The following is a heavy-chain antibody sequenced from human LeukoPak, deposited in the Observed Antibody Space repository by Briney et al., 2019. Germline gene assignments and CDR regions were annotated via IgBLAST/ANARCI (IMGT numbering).Heavy chain of an antibody. J-gene: IGHJ4*02. CDR1: GYSFTGYY. CDR2: INPNSGAT. D-gene: IGHD3-10*01. V-gene: IGHV1-2*02. CDR3: ARDQNYLDSTPYYGPDS. Sequence: GASVKVSCKASGYSFTGYYIHWVRQAPGQGLEPMGWINPNSGATNYAQKFQDRVTMTTDTSISTAYMELRRLTSDDTALYLCARDQNYLDSTPYYGPDSWGQGTLVTVSS.